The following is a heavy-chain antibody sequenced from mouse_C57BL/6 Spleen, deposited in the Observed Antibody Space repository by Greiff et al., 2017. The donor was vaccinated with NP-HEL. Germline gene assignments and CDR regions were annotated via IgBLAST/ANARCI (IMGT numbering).Heavy chain of an antibody. Sequence: VQLQQPGAELVRPGSSVKLSCKASGYTFTSYWMHWVKQRPIQGLEWIGNIDPSDSETHYNQKFKDKATLTVDKSSSTAYMQLSSLTSEDSAVYYCARGVHGSSYVYAMDYWGQGTSVTVSS. D-gene: IGHD1-1*01. CDR3: ARGVHGSSYVYAMDY. V-gene: IGHV1-52*01. CDR2: IDPSDSET. J-gene: IGHJ4*01. CDR1: GYTFTSYW.